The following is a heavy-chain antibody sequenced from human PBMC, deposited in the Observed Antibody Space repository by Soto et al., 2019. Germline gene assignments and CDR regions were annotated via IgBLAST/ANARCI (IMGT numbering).Heavy chain of an antibody. V-gene: IGHV1-69*13. CDR2: IIPIFGTA. CDR3: ARDRAARPFWFDP. Sequence: SVKVSCKASGGTFSSYAISWVRQAPGQGLEWMGGIIPIFGTANYAQKFQGRVTITADESTSTAYMELSSLRSEDTAVYYCARDRAARPFWFDPWGQGTLVTVSS. CDR1: GGTFSSYA. D-gene: IGHD6-6*01. J-gene: IGHJ5*02.